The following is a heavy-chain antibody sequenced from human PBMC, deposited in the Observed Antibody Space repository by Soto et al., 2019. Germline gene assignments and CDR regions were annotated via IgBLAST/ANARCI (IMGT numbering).Heavy chain of an antibody. V-gene: IGHV4-34*01. Sequence: SETLSLTCAAYGGSFSGYYWSWIRQPPGKGLEWIGEINHSGSTNYNPSLKSRVTIPVDTSKNQFSLKLSSVTAADTAVYYCARGRRMDTMIYGMDVWGQRTTVTVSS. CDR3: ARGRRMDTMIYGMDV. CDR1: GGSFSGYY. D-gene: IGHD3-22*01. CDR2: INHSGST. J-gene: IGHJ6*02.